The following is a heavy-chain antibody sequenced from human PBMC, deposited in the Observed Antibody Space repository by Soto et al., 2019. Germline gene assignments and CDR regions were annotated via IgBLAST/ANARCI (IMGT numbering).Heavy chain of an antibody. CDR3: AKDRISGCSGGSCYQAFDY. Sequence: GGSLRLSCAASGFTFSSYAMSWVRQAPGKGLEWVSAISGSGGSTYYADSVKGRFTIPRDNSKNTLYLQMNSLRAEDTAVYYCAKDRISGCSGGSCYQAFDYWGQGTLVTVSS. D-gene: IGHD2-15*01. CDR1: GFTFSSYA. CDR2: ISGSGGST. V-gene: IGHV3-23*01. J-gene: IGHJ4*02.